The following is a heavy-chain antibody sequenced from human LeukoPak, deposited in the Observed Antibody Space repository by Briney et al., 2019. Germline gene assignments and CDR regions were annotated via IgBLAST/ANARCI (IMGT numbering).Heavy chain of an antibody. CDR3: ARAPLDSSGYYFFDY. CDR2: IYSGGST. Sequence: GGSLRLSCAASGFTVSSNYMSWVRQAPGKGLEWVSVIYSGGSTYYADSVKGRFTISRDNSKNTLYLQMNSLRAEDTAVYYCARAPLDSSGYYFFDYWGQGTLVTVSS. V-gene: IGHV3-53*01. D-gene: IGHD3-22*01. CDR1: GFTVSSNY. J-gene: IGHJ4*02.